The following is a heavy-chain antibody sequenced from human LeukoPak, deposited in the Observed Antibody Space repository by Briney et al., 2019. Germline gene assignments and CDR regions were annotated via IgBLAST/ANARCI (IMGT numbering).Heavy chain of an antibody. CDR3: ARDKIGDYVFDY. D-gene: IGHD4-17*01. V-gene: IGHV4-38-2*02. J-gene: IGHJ4*02. Sequence: SETLSLTCSVSTYSISSAYYWGWIRQPPGKGLQWIGSIYHSGSTSYNPSLKSRVTISVDTSKNQFSLKLSSVTAADTAVYYCARDKIGDYVFDYWGQGTLVTVSS. CDR2: IYHSGST. CDR1: TYSISSAYY.